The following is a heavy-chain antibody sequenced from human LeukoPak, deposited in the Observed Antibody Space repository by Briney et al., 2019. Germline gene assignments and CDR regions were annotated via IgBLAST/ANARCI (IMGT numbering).Heavy chain of an antibody. Sequence: PSETLSLTCTVSGGSLSSYYWSWIRQPPGKGLEWIGYIYYSGSTNYNPSLKSRVTISVDPSKNQFSLKLSSVTAADTAVYYCAIDGNKPYYYYYMDVWGKGTTVTVSS. J-gene: IGHJ6*03. CDR3: AIDGNKPYYYYYMDV. CDR2: IYYSGST. V-gene: IGHV4-59*01. D-gene: IGHD1-26*01. CDR1: GGSLSSYY.